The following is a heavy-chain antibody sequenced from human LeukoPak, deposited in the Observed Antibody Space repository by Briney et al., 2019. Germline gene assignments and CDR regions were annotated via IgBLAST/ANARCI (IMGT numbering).Heavy chain of an antibody. CDR3: ARQGGRQQWLSPYWFDP. CDR1: GGTFSSYA. Sequence: SVKVSCKASGGTFSSYAISWVRQAPGQGLEWMGRIIPILGIANYAQKFQGRVTITADKSTSTAYMELRSLTSDDTAVYYCARQGGRQQWLSPYWFDPWGQGTLVTVSS. V-gene: IGHV1-69*04. D-gene: IGHD6-19*01. J-gene: IGHJ5*02. CDR2: IIPILGIA.